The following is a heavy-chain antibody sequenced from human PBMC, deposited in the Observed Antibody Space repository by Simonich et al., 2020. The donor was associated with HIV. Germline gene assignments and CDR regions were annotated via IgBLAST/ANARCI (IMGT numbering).Heavy chain of an antibody. Sequence: QVQLQQWGAGLLKPSETLSLTCAVYGGSFSGYYWSWFRQPPGKGLEWIGEIKHTGNTNYNPSLKGRVTISVDTSKNQFSLKLSSVTAADTAVYYCARRHPTTVTTPYFDYWGQGTLVTVSS. V-gene: IGHV4-34*01. J-gene: IGHJ4*02. D-gene: IGHD4-17*01. CDR1: GGSFSGYY. CDR2: IKHTGNT. CDR3: ARRHPTTVTTPYFDY.